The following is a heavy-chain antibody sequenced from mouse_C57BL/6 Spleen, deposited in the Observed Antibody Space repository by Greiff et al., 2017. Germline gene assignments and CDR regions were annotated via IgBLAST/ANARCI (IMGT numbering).Heavy chain of an antibody. V-gene: IGHV5-4*01. CDR3: ARALTGTRDYAMDY. J-gene: IGHJ4*01. CDR1: GFTFSSYA. D-gene: IGHD4-1*01. CDR2: ISDGGSYT. Sequence: EVQGVESGGGLVKPGGSLKLSCAASGFTFSSYAMSWVRQTPEKRLEWVATISDGGSYTYYPDNVKGRFTISRYNAKKHLYLQMSHLKSEDTAMYYCARALTGTRDYAMDYWGQGTSVSVSS.